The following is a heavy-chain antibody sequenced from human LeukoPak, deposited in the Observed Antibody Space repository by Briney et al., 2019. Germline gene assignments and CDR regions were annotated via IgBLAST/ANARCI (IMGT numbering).Heavy chain of an antibody. CDR1: GGSISSYY. CDR2: IXXXGST. V-gene: IGHV4-59*12. CDR3: XXGRDYYGSGSXYKXPFDY. Sequence: SETLSLTCTVSGGSISSYYWSWIRQPPGKGLEWIGXIXXXGSTNYNPSLKSRVTISVDTSKNQFSLKLSSVTAADTAVYYCXXGRDYYGSGSXYKXPFDYWGQGTLDTVSS. J-gene: IGHJ4*02. D-gene: IGHD3-10*01.